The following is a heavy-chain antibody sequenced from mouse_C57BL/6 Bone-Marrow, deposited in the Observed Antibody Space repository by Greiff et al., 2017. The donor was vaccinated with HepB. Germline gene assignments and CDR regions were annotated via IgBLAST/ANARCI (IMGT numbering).Heavy chain of an antibody. Sequence: VQVQQSGAELARPGASVKLSCKASGYTFTSYGISWVKQRTGQGLEWIGEIYPRSGNTYYNEKFKGKATLTADKSSSTAYMELRSLTSEDSAVYFCAPLLWYPMDYWGQGTSVTVSS. V-gene: IGHV1-81*01. CDR3: APLLWYPMDY. CDR2: IYPRSGNT. CDR1: GYTFTSYG. D-gene: IGHD2-1*01. J-gene: IGHJ4*01.